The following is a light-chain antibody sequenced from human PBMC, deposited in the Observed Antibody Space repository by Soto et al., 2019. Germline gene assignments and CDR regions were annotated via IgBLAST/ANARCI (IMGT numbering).Light chain of an antibody. V-gene: IGKV3-20*01. Sequence: EIVLTQSPGTLSLSPGERATLSCRASQSVNNNYLAWYQQKPGQAPRLLIYVASSRATGIPDRFSGSGSGTDFTLTISRLEPEDFAVYYCQQYCNSPVTLGGGTKVEIK. CDR2: VAS. CDR3: QQYCNSPVT. CDR1: QSVNNNY. J-gene: IGKJ4*01.